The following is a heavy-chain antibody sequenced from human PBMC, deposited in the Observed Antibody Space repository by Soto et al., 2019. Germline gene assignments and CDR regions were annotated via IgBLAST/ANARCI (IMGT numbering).Heavy chain of an antibody. CDR2: IYYSGST. D-gene: IGHD6-6*01. CDR1: GGSISSSSYY. CDR3: APTGDSSSSNTDYYFDY. V-gene: IGHV4-39*01. Sequence: SETLSLTCTVSGGSISSSSYYWGWIRQPPGKGLEWIGSIYYSGSTYYNPSLKSRVTISVDTSKNQFSRKPSSVTAADTAVYYCAPTGDSSSSNTDYYFDYWGQGTLVTVSS. J-gene: IGHJ4*02.